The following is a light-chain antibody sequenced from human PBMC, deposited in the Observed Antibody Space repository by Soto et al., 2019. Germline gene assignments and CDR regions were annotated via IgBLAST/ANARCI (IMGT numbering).Light chain of an antibody. Sequence: EIVVTQSPGALSLSPGDRATLSCRASQSVSSSYLAWYQQKPGQAPRLLIYSASSRATGIPDRFSGSGSGTDFTLTISRLEPEDFAVYYCQQFHSSSYTFGQGTKLEIK. V-gene: IGKV3-20*01. J-gene: IGKJ2*01. CDR3: QQFHSSSYT. CDR1: QSVSSSY. CDR2: SAS.